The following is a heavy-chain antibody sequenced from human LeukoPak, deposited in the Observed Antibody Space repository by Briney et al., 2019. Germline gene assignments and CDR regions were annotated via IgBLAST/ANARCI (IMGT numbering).Heavy chain of an antibody. J-gene: IGHJ5*02. CDR3: ARDRGDIVVVPAAIWFDP. Sequence: ASVNLSCTASGGTFSSYAISWVRQAPGQGLEWMGGIIPIFGTANSAQKFQGRVTITADKSTSTAYMELSSLISEDTAVYYCARDRGDIVVVPAAIWFDPWGQGTLVTVSS. V-gene: IGHV1-69*06. CDR2: IIPIFGTA. D-gene: IGHD2-2*01. CDR1: GGTFSSYA.